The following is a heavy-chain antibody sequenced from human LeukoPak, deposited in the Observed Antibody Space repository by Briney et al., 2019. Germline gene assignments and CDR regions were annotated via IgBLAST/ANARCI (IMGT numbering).Heavy chain of an antibody. CDR3: AHIDSYDWVYGYFDY. D-gene: IGHD3-22*01. CDR2: IYWNDDK. CDR1: GFSLSTSGVG. J-gene: IGHJ4*02. V-gene: IGHV2-5*01. Sequence: SGPTLVKPTQTLTLTCTFSGFSLSTSGVGVGWIRQPPGKALEWLALIYWNDDKRYSPSLKSRLTITKDTSKNQVVLTMTNMDPVDTATYYCAHIDSYDWVYGYFDYWGQGTLVTVSS.